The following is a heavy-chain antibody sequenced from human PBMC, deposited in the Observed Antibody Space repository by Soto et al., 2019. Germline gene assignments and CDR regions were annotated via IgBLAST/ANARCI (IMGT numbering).Heavy chain of an antibody. V-gene: IGHV4-61*01. CDR1: GGSFKSGSYS. CDR2: VYHTGRT. D-gene: IGHD3-3*01. CDR3: ARDFAYFDS. J-gene: IGHJ4*02. Sequence: SETLSLTCTVSGGSFKSGSYSWSWIRQPPGKALEWIGYVYHTGRTSYNPSLKSRVSISMDTSKNQFSLNLDSVTAADTAVYFCARDFAYFDSWGQGTLVTVSS.